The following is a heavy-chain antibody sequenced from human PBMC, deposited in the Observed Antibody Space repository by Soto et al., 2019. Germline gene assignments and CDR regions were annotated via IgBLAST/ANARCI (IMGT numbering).Heavy chain of an antibody. CDR3: ARVVLFCSSTSCTRYYYYYYMDV. CDR2: INHSGST. Sequence: PSETLSLTCAVYGGSFSGYYWSWIRQPPGKGLEWIGEINHSGSTNYNPSLKSRVTISVDTSKNQFSLKLSSVTAADTAVYYCARVVLFCSSTSCTRYYYYYYMDVWGKGTTVTVSS. V-gene: IGHV4-34*01. J-gene: IGHJ6*03. CDR1: GGSFSGYY. D-gene: IGHD2-2*01.